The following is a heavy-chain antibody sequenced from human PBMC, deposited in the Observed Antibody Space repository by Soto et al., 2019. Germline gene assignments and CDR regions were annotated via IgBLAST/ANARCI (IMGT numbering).Heavy chain of an antibody. CDR2: INTYNGNT. CDR1: GYIFTTYS. CDR3: ARGPQTSDF. D-gene: IGHD2-2*01. V-gene: IGHV1-18*01. J-gene: IGHJ4*02. Sequence: QVQLVQSGPEVKKPGASVKVSCKTSGYIFTTYSIAWVRQAPGQGLEWMGWINTYNGNTHYTQKFQDRVTVTTDTSTATAYMELSSLTSDDTAVYFCARGPQTSDFWGQGTLITASS.